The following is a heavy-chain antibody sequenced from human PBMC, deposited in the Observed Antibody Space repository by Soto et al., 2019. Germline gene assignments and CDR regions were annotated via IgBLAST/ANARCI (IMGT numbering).Heavy chain of an antibody. CDR1: GGSISSGGYY. Sequence: QVQLQESGPGLVKPSQTLSLTCTVSGGSISSGGYYWSWIRQHPGKGLEWIGYIYYSGSTYYNPSLKSRVTISVDTSKNQFSLKLSSVTAADTAVYYCARSNFGGYSYGPKGYFDYWGQGTLVTVSS. V-gene: IGHV4-31*03. J-gene: IGHJ4*02. D-gene: IGHD5-18*01. CDR2: IYYSGST. CDR3: ARSNFGGYSYGPKGYFDY.